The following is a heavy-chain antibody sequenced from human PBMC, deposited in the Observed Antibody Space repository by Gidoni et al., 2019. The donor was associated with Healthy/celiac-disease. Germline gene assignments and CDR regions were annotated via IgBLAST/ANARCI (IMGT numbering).Heavy chain of an antibody. D-gene: IGHD6-19*01. Sequence: DVQLVESGGGLVQPGRSLRLSCAVSGFHFDDYAMHWVPQAPGKGLEWVSGISWNSGSIGYADSVKGRFTISRDNAKNSLHLQMNSLRAEDTALYYCAKDITAAGAYYFDYWGQGTLVTVSS. CDR1: GFHFDDYA. V-gene: IGHV3-9*01. J-gene: IGHJ4*02. CDR2: ISWNSGSI. CDR3: AKDITAAGAYYFDY.